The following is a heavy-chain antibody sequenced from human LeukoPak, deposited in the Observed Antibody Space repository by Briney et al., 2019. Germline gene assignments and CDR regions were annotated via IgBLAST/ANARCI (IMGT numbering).Heavy chain of an antibody. CDR2: ISYDGSNK. V-gene: IGHV3-30*04. CDR3: ARRVFRTIKQLVRVNYYYYMDV. J-gene: IGHJ6*03. Sequence: GGSLRLSCAASGFTFSSYAMHWVRQAPGKGLEWVAVISYDGSNKYYADSVKGRFTISRDNSKNTLYLQMNSLRAEDTAVYYCARRVFRTIKQLVRVNYYYYMDVWGNGTTVTISS. D-gene: IGHD6-13*01. CDR1: GFTFSSYA.